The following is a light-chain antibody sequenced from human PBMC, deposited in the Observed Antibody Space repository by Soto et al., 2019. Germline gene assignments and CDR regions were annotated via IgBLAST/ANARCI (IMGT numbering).Light chain of an antibody. CDR3: LQDYDYPRT. CDR2: AAS. CDR1: QGIRDE. J-gene: IGKJ1*01. V-gene: IGKV1-6*01. Sequence: AIKMTQLPSSLSASVGDRVTITCRASQGIRDELGWYQQKAGKAPNLLISAASRLQSGVPSRFSGRGSGTDFTLTISSLQPEDFATYYCLQDYDYPRTFGQGTKVDI.